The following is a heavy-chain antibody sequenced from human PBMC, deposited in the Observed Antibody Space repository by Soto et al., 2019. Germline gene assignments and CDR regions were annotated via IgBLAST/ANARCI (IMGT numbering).Heavy chain of an antibody. V-gene: IGHV4-34*01. D-gene: IGHD3-22*01. Sequence: SETLSLTCAVYGGSFSGYYSSWIRQPPGKWLGWSGVNHHSGSSNYTPSLKSRVTISGDTSKNMFYLKLSSVSAADTAVYYCARGGYYVCSGSRFDYRGQGTLVTVSS. CDR2: NHHSGSS. CDR3: ARGGYYVCSGSRFDY. CDR1: GGSFSGYY. J-gene: IGHJ4*02.